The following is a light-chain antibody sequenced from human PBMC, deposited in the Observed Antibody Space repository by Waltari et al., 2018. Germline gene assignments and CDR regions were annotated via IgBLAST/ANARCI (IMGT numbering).Light chain of an antibody. J-gene: IGLJ2*01. V-gene: IGLV3-1*01. CDR2: QDS. CDR1: KLGDKY. CDR3: QAWDSTVV. Sequence: SYELTQPPSVSVSPGQTASITCSGDKLGDKYACWYQQKPGQSPVLVIYQDSKRPSGSPGRFSGYNSGNTATLTISGTQAMDEADYYCQAWDSTVVFGGGTKLTVL.